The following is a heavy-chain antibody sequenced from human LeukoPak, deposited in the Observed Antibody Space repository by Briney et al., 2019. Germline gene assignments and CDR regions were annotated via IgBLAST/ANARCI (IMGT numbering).Heavy chain of an antibody. CDR3: ATAKGGYGRWFDP. CDR1: GYTLTELS. CDR2: FDSEDGEA. Sequence: GASVKVSCKVSGYTLTELSMHWVRQAPGKGLEWMGGFDSEDGEAIYAQKFQGRVTMTEDTSTDTAYMELSSLRSEDTAVYYCATAKGGYGRWFDPWGQGTLVTVSS. D-gene: IGHD1-26*01. V-gene: IGHV1-24*01. J-gene: IGHJ5*02.